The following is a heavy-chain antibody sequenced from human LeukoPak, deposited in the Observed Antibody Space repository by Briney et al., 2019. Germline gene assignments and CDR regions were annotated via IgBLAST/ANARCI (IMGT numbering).Heavy chain of an antibody. D-gene: IGHD3-10*01. CDR2: ISASGRG. CDR3: ARGAGSGSSYRVYNWFDP. Sequence: SETLSLTCTVSGASISSDSYYWSWIRQPAGKGLEWIGRISASGRGNYNPSLQSRVIISVDTSKNQFSLKLTSVTAADTAVYYCARGAGSGSSYRVYNWFDPWGQGTQVTVSS. V-gene: IGHV4-61*02. CDR1: GASISSDSYY. J-gene: IGHJ5*02.